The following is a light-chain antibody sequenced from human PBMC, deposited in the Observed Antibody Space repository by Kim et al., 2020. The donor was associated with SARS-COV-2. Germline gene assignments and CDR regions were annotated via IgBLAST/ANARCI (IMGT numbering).Light chain of an antibody. V-gene: IGLV1-36*01. Sequence: ERVTNSCSGSLYNIGNNAVNWYQQLPGKAPKLLIYYDDLLPSGVSDRLSGSKSGTSASLAISGLQSEDEAHYYCATWDDNLNGVVFGGGTQLTVL. CDR1: LYNIGNNA. J-gene: IGLJ2*01. CDR3: ATWDDNLNGVV. CDR2: YDD.